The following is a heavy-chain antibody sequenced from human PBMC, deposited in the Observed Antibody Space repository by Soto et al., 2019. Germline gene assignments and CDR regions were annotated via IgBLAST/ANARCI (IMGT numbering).Heavy chain of an antibody. J-gene: IGHJ5*02. CDR3: ARDKRLVVAARNNWFDP. CDR2: IYSSGSS. CDR1: GGSISSGDYY. D-gene: IGHD2-15*01. V-gene: IGHV4-30-4*01. Sequence: PSETLSLTCTVSGGSISSGDYYWSWIRQPPGKGLEWIGYIYSSGSSYYNPSLRSRLTISIDTSKNQFSVKLSSVTAADTAVYYCARDKRLVVAARNNWFDPWGQGTLVTVSS.